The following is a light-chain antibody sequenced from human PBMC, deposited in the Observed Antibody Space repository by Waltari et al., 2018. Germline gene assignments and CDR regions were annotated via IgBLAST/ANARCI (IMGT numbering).Light chain of an antibody. V-gene: IGKV3-20*01. CDR3: QQYGDSAT. CDR1: QSVSNNY. J-gene: IGKJ3*01. CDR2: DTY. Sequence: EIVLTQSPGTLSLSPGERATLSCRASQSVSNNYLAWYQQRPGQAPRLLNYDTYSRATGLPVRFRGSGSGTDFTLTISRLEPEDFAVYYCQQYGDSATFGPGTKVD.